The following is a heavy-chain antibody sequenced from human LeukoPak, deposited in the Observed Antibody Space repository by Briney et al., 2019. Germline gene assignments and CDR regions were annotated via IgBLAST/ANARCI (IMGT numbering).Heavy chain of an antibody. CDR2: MYNVRYT. J-gene: IGHJ4*02. V-gene: IGHV4-39*07. Sequence: SETLSLTCTVSGGSITNSDYYWAWIRQPPGKGLEWIGSMYNVRYTYYNPSLKSRVTISLDTSKNQFSLKLSSVTAADTAVYYCARDRGPAAAIFDYWGQGTLVTVSS. CDR3: ARDRGPAAAIFDY. D-gene: IGHD2-2*01. CDR1: GGSITNSDYY.